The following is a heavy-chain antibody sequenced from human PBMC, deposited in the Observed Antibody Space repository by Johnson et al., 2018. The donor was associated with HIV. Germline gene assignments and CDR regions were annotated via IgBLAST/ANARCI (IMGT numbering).Heavy chain of an antibody. CDR2: ISWNSGSI. CDR1: GFTFDDYA. CDR3: ASCESDSSGRGGQWLVQSAFDI. D-gene: IGHD6-19*01. V-gene: IGHV3-9*01. J-gene: IGHJ3*02. Sequence: VESGGGLVQPGRSLRLSCAASGFTFDDYAMHWVRQAPGKGLEWVSGISWNSGSIGYADSVKGRFTISRDNAKNSLYLQMNSLRAEDKAVYYCASCESDSSGRGGQWLVQSAFDIWGQGTMVTVSS.